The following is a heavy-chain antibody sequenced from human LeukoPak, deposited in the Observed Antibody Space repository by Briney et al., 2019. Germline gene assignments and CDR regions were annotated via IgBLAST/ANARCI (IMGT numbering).Heavy chain of an antibody. CDR2: ISSSSSYI. V-gene: IGHV3-21*01. Sequence: GGSLRLSCAASGFTFSSYSMNWVRQAPGKGLEWVSSISSSSSYIYYADSVKGRFTISRDNAKNSLYLQMNSLRAEDTAVYYCARDLNASYDFWSGYPYYYYYYYGMDVWGQGTTVTVSS. J-gene: IGHJ6*02. CDR3: ARDLNASYDFWSGYPYYYYYYYGMDV. CDR1: GFTFSSYS. D-gene: IGHD3-3*01.